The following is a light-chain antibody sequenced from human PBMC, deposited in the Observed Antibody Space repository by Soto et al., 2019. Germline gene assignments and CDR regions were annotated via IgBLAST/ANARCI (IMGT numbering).Light chain of an antibody. CDR2: GAS. Sequence: DIVLTQSPGTLSLSPGERGTLSCRASQSVSSSHLAWYQQKVGQAPRLLIYGASSRASGIPARFSGSVSGTDFTLTISRVEPEDFAVYHCQQYGSSPLTFGGGTKVDIK. CDR1: QSVSSSH. CDR3: QQYGSSPLT. J-gene: IGKJ4*01. V-gene: IGKV3-20*01.